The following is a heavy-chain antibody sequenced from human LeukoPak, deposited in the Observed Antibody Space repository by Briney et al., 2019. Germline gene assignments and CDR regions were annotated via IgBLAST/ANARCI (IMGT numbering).Heavy chain of an antibody. D-gene: IGHD3-3*01. Sequence: SETLSLICAVYGGSFSGYYWSWIRQPPGKGLEWIGEINHSGSTNYNPSLKSRVTISVDTSKNQFSLKLSSVTAADAAVYYCARGRNYDFWSGQKKNAFDIWGQGTMVTVSS. V-gene: IGHV4-34*01. CDR3: ARGRNYDFWSGQKKNAFDI. J-gene: IGHJ3*02. CDR2: INHSGST. CDR1: GGSFSGYY.